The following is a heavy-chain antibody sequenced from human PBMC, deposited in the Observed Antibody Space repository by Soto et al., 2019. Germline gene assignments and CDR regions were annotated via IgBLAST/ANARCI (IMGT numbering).Heavy chain of an antibody. CDR1: GGTFSSYA. V-gene: IGHV1-69*06. CDR2: IIPIFGTA. Sequence: QVQLVQSGAEVKKPGSSVKVSCKASGGTFSSYAISWVRQAPGQGLEWMGGIIPIFGTANYAQKFQGRVTITADKYTSTAHMELSSLRSEDTAVYYCASQGWTVTPTPYYYYYGMDVWGQGTTVTVS. CDR3: ASQGWTVTPTPYYYYYGMDV. D-gene: IGHD4-17*01. J-gene: IGHJ6*02.